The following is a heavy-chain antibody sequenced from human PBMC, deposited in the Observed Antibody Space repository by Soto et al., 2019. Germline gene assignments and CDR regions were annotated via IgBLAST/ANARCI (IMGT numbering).Heavy chain of an antibody. J-gene: IGHJ6*03. D-gene: IGHD2-15*01. CDR2: ISGSGGST. CDR3: AKAPSRINVVVVAATRPQKYYYMDV. CDR1: GFTFSSYA. Sequence: GGSLRLSCAASGFTFSSYAMSWVRQAPGKGLEWVSAISGSGGSTYYADSVKGRFTISKDNSKNTLYLQMNSLRAEDTAVYYCAKAPSRINVVVVAATRPQKYYYMDVWGKGTTVTVSS. V-gene: IGHV3-23*01.